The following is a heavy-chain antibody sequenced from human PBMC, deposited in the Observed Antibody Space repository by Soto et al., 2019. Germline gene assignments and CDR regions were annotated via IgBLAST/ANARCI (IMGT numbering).Heavy chain of an antibody. CDR1: GGTFSSYT. D-gene: IGHD3-22*01. CDR2: IIPILGIA. Sequence: QVQLVQSGAEVKKPGSSVKVSCKASGGTFSSYTISWVRQAPGQGLEWMGRIIPILGIANYAQKFQGRVTITADESTSTAYVDLSSLRSEDTAVYYCASDSAPDSYDSESYWYFDLWGRGTLFTVSS. J-gene: IGHJ2*01. V-gene: IGHV1-69*02. CDR3: ASDSAPDSYDSESYWYFDL.